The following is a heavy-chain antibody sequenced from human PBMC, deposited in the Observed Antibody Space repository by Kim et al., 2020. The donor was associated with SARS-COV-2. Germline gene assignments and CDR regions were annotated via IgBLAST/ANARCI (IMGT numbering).Heavy chain of an antibody. V-gene: IGHV3-7*03. CDR2: IREGGSVK. CDR1: DFTFRSYW. CDR3: ARDGVLSFTRSWYY. Sequence: GGSLRLSCAASDFTFRSYWMSWVRQAPGKGLEWVANIREGGSVKQYVGSVKGRFTISRDNAKNVLYMQMNSLRADDMAVYYCARDGVLSFTRSWYYWRLGPLVTVPS. D-gene: IGHD6-13*01. J-gene: IGHJ4*02.